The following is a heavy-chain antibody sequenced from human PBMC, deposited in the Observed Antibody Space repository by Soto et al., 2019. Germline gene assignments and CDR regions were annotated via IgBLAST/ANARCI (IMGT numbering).Heavy chain of an antibody. D-gene: IGHD6-13*01. CDR2: IWYDGSNK. CDR3: ARDRNSHYFDY. Sequence: PGGSLRLSCAASGFTFCSYGMHWVRQAPGKGLEWVAVIWYDGSNKYYADSVKGRFTISRDNSKNTLYLQMNSLRAEDTAVYYCARDRNSHYFDYWGQGTLVTVSS. CDR1: GFTFCSYG. J-gene: IGHJ4*02. V-gene: IGHV3-33*08.